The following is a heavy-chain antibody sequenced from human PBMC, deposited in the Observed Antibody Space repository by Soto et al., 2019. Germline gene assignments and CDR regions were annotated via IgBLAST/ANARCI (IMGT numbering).Heavy chain of an antibody. CDR2: IVPMFGTA. V-gene: IGHV1-69*01. CDR3: ARHGVYSSSRSQWSGMDV. CDR1: GGTFADFI. J-gene: IGHJ6*02. Sequence: QVQLVQSGAEVKEPGSSVKVSCKASGGTFADFIMNWVRQTPGQGLEWMGGIVPMFGTATYAEKFKGRVTISATGSTSTAYMELTSLRSEDTAVYYCARHGVYSSSRSQWSGMDVWGQGTTVTVS. D-gene: IGHD6-6*01.